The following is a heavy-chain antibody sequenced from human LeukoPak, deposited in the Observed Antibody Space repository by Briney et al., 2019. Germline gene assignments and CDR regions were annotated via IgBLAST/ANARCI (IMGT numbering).Heavy chain of an antibody. V-gene: IGHV4-34*01. CDR3: ARARIRRSGGSCFDY. J-gene: IGHJ4*02. CDR1: GGSFSGYY. CDR2: INHSGST. D-gene: IGHD2-15*01. Sequence: SETLSLTCAVYGGSFSGYYWSWIRQPPGKGLEWIGEINHSGSTNYNPSLKSRVTISVDASKNQFSLKLSSVTAADTAVYYCARARIRRSGGSCFDYWGQGTLVTVSS.